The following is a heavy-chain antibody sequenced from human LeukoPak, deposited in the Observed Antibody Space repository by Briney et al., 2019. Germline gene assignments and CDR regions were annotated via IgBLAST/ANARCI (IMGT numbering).Heavy chain of an antibody. CDR3: ARDPSSVTLYFFDY. D-gene: IGHD4-11*01. CDR1: GYTFTSYG. V-gene: IGHV1-18*01. J-gene: IGHJ4*02. Sequence: ASVKVSCKASGYTFTSYGISWVRQAPGQGHEWMGWISAYNGNTNYAQMFQGRVTMSRDTSISTAYMDLSSLSPDDAAVYYCARDPSSVTLYFFDYWGQGTLVTVSS. CDR2: ISAYNGNT.